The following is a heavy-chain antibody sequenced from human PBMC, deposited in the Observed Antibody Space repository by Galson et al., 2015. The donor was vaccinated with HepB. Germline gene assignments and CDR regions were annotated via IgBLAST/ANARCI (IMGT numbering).Heavy chain of an antibody. D-gene: IGHD6-13*01. CDR3: ASQTRSSWETFDY. CDR2: INPNSGGT. CDR1: GYTFTGYY. J-gene: IGHJ4*02. V-gene: IGHV1-2*02. Sequence: SVKVSCKASGYTFTGYYMHWVRQAPGQGLEWMGWINPNSGGTNYAQKFQGRVTMTRDTSTSTVYMELSSLRSEDTAVYYCASQTRSSWETFDYWGQGTLVTVSS.